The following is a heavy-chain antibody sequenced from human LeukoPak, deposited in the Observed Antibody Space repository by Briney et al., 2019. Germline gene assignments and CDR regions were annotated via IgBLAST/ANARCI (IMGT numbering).Heavy chain of an antibody. Sequence: EASVKVSCKASGYTFTSYGISWVRQAPGQGLEWMGWISAYNGNTNYAQKLQGRVTMTTDTSTSTAYMELRSLRSDDTAVYYCARGSYCSGGSCYYYYGMDVWGQGTTATVSS. J-gene: IGHJ6*02. CDR2: ISAYNGNT. CDR1: GYTFTSYG. D-gene: IGHD2-15*01. V-gene: IGHV1-18*01. CDR3: ARGSYCSGGSCYYYYGMDV.